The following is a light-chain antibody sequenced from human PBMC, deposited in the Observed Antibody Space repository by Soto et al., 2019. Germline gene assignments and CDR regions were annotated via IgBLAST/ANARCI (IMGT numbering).Light chain of an antibody. J-gene: IGKJ1*01. CDR2: KAS. CDR1: QGIRND. Sequence: IQMTQSPSSLSASVVDIVTITCLASQGIRNDLGWYQQKPGKAPKLLIYKASTLKSGVPSRFSGSGSGTEFTLTISSLQPDDFATYYCQHYNSYSEAFGQGTKVDNK. CDR3: QHYNSYSEA. V-gene: IGKV1-5*03.